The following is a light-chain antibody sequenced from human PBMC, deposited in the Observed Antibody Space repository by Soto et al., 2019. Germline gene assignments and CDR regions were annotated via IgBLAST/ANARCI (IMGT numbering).Light chain of an antibody. CDR2: AAS. V-gene: IGKV1-12*01. J-gene: IGKJ5*01. CDR1: PSISSW. Sequence: DIQMTQSPSSVSASVGDRVTITCRARPSISSWLAWYPQKPGKAPDLLIYAASSLQTGVPSRFSGSGSGTDFTLPISSLQTEDFSTYYCQQDNSFPLSFGQGTRL. CDR3: QQDNSFPLS.